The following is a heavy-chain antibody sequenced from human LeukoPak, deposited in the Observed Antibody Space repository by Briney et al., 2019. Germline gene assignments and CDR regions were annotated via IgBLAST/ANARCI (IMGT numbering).Heavy chain of an antibody. CDR2: IIPILGIA. J-gene: IGHJ3*02. Sequence: SVKDSRKASGGTSSSYAISWVRQAPGQGLERMGKIIPILGIANYAQKFQGRVTITADKSTSTAYMELSSLRSEDTAVYYCARSEGYCSGGSCYSDIWGQGTMVTVSS. V-gene: IGHV1-69*04. D-gene: IGHD2-15*01. CDR1: GGTSSSYA. CDR3: ARSEGYCSGGSCYSDI.